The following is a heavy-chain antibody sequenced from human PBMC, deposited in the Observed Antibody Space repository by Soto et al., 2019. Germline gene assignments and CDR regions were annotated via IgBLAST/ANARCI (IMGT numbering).Heavy chain of an antibody. CDR3: ARYTYYYDSSGYYYVGHFDY. J-gene: IGHJ4*02. V-gene: IGHV1-2*02. CDR2: INPNSGGT. CDR1: GYTFTGYY. Sequence: VASVKVSCKASGYTFTGYYMHWVRQAPGQGLEWMGWINPNSGGTNYAQKFQGRVTMTRDTSISTAYMELSRLGSDDTAVYYCARYTYYYDSSGYYYVGHFDYWGQGTLVTVSS. D-gene: IGHD3-22*01.